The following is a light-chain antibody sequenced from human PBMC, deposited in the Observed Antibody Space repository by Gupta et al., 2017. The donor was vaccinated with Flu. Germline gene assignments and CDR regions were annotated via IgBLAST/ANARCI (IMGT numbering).Light chain of an antibody. J-gene: IGLJ3*02. CDR3: GTWDTSLSAWV. V-gene: IGLV1-51*01. CDR1: SSNIENNY. Sequence: QSVLTQPPSVSAAPGQKVTISCSGSSSNIENNYVSWYQQLPGTAPKLLIYENGNRPSGIPERFSGSKSGTSATLGITGLQTGDEADYYCGTWDTSLSAWVFGGGTKLTVL. CDR2: ENG.